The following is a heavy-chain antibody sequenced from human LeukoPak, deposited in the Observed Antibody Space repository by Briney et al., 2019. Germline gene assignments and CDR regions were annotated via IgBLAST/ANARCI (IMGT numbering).Heavy chain of an antibody. CDR2: IKSKTDGGTT. CDR3: ARHKGTSYLSSFDY. CDR1: GFTFSNAW. J-gene: IGHJ4*02. D-gene: IGHD6-6*01. Sequence: PGGSLRLSCAASGFTFSNAWMSWVRQAPGKGLEWVGRIKSKTDGGTTDYAAPVKGRFTISRDDSKNTLYLQMNSLRAADTAVYYCARHKGTSYLSSFDYWGQGTLVTVSS. V-gene: IGHV3-15*01.